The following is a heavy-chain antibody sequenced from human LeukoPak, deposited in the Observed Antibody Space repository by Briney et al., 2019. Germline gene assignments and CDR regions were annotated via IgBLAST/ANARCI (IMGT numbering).Heavy chain of an antibody. J-gene: IGHJ4*02. CDR2: IHYSGSP. Sequence: PSETLSLTCSVSGGSISSGGYYWSWIRQPPGKGLEWIGSIHYSGSPNYNPSLKSRVTISVDMSKGQFSLKLNSVTAADTAVYYCARPAGYCSTASCYEYFDYWGQGTLVTVSS. CDR1: GGSISSGGYY. CDR3: ARPAGYCSTASCYEYFDY. V-gene: IGHV4-39*01. D-gene: IGHD2-2*01.